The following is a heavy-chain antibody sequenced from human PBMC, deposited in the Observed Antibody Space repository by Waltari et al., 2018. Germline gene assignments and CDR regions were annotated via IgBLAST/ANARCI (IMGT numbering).Heavy chain of an antibody. CDR2: VRGSGDKA. CDR1: GFTSNNYV. J-gene: IGHJ5*02. V-gene: IGHV3-23*01. Sequence: EVQLLESGGGLVQPGGSLRLSWAASGFTSNNYVMSWVRGAPGKGVGWGSAVRGSGDKAYYADSVKGRFTISRDNSKNTLYLQMNSLRAEDTAIYYCARSGDLGYCSDGYCLNWFDAWGQGILVTVSA. D-gene: IGHD2-15*01. CDR3: ARSGDLGYCSDGYCLNWFDA.